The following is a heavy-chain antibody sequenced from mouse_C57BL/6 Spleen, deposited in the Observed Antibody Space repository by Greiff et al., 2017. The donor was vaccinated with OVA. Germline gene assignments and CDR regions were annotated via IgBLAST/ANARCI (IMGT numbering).Heavy chain of an antibody. J-gene: IGHJ4*01. CDR1: GYSITSGYY. Sequence: EVQLVESGPGLVKPSQSLSLTCSVTGYSITSGYYWNWIRQFPGNKLEWMGYISYDGSNNYNPSLKNRISITRDTSKNQFFLKLNSVTTEDTATYYCARGVKGAKDYWGQGTSVTVSS. V-gene: IGHV3-6*01. CDR3: ARGVKGAKDY. D-gene: IGHD1-3*01. CDR2: ISYDGSN.